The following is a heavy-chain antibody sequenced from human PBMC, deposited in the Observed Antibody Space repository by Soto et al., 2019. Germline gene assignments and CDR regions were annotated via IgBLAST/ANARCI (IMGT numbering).Heavy chain of an antibody. CDR3: ARQRAAPGVLWFEP. V-gene: IGHV3-21*01. CDR1: EFAFSHYT. Sequence: PGGTLRLPCTASEFAFSHYTLNCVRPAPGKALEWVSSISSSGTYIYYADSVKGRFTISRDNAKNSVYLQMNSLRAEDTATYFYARQRAAPGVLWFEPRGRGTLVIVSS. CDR2: ISSSGTYI. D-gene: IGHD6-13*01. J-gene: IGHJ5*02.